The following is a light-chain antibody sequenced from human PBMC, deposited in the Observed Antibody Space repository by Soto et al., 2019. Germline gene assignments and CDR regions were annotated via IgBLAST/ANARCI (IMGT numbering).Light chain of an antibody. CDR2: GNS. J-gene: IGLJ1*01. CDR1: SSNIGAGYD. CDR3: QSYDSSRSAYV. V-gene: IGLV1-40*01. Sequence: QSVLTQPPSVSGAPGQRVTISCTGSSSNIGAGYDVHWYQQLPGTAPKLLIYGNSNRPSGVPDRFSGSKSGTSASLAITGLQAEDEADYYCQSYDSSRSAYVCGTGTKVTVL.